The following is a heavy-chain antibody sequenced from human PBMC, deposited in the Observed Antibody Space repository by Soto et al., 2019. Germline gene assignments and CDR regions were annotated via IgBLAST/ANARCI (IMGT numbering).Heavy chain of an antibody. V-gene: IGHV3-23*01. CDR2: ISGSGGST. D-gene: IGHD5-12*01. CDR1: GFTFSSYA. Sequence: EVQLLESGGGLVHPGWSLRLSCAASGFTFSSYAMSWVRQAPGKGLEWVSAISGSGGSTYYADSVKGRFTISRDNSKNTLYLQMNSLRAADTAVYYCATDPRYGYNTFDYWGQGTLVTVSS. J-gene: IGHJ4*02. CDR3: ATDPRYGYNTFDY.